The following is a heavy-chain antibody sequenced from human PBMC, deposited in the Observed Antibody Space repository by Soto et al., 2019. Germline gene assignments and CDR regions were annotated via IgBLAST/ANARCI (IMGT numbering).Heavy chain of an antibody. CDR3: PRRRGAAADYVDF. J-gene: IGHJ4*02. Sequence: QVQLVESGGGLVKPGGSLRLSCAVSGFTFSDYYMTWIRQAPGKGLEWVSYISSSTSHTNYADSVKGRFTISRDNAKNSLFVQMSRLIAEDTAVYYCPRRRGAAADYVDFWGQGTLVTVSS. V-gene: IGHV3-11*05. D-gene: IGHD6-13*01. CDR1: GFTFSDYY. CDR2: ISSSTSHT.